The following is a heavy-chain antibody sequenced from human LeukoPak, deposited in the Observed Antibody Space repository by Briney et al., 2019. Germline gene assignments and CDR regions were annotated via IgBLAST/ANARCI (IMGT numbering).Heavy chain of an antibody. V-gene: IGHV3-21*04. J-gene: IGHJ3*02. CDR1: GFTFRSYT. CDR2: ISGSSSYI. Sequence: PGGSLRLSCAASGFTFRSYTLNWVRQAPGKGLEWVSSISGSSSYIYYADSVKGRFTISRDNAKNSLSLQMNSLRAEDTAVYYCAAISYLAFDIWGQGTVVTVSS. CDR3: AAISYLAFDI. D-gene: IGHD2/OR15-2a*01.